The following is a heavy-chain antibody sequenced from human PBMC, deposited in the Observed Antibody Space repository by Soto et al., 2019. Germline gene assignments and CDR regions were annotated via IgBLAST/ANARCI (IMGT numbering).Heavy chain of an antibody. Sequence: SETLSLTCTVSGGSISSSSYYWGWIRQPPGKGLEWIGSIYYSGSTYYNPSLKSRVTISVDTSKNQFSLKLSSVTAADTAVYYCARLRGHPLGVGNWFDPWGQGTLVTVSS. J-gene: IGHJ5*02. D-gene: IGHD2-8*01. V-gene: IGHV4-39*01. CDR1: GGSISSSSYY. CDR2: IYYSGST. CDR3: ARLRGHPLGVGNWFDP.